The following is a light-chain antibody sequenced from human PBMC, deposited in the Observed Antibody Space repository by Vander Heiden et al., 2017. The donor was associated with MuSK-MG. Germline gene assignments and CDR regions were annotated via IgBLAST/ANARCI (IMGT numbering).Light chain of an antibody. CDR2: GAS. J-gene: IGKJ1*01. CDR3: QHDGSSPKT. CDR1: QSFSSSS. V-gene: IGKV3-20*01. Sequence: EIVLTQSPGTLSLSPGESATLSCRASQSFSSSSLAWYQQKPGQAPRLLIYGASTRATGIPDRFSGSGSGTDFALTISRLEPEDSAVYYCQHDGSSPKTFGQGTKVEIK.